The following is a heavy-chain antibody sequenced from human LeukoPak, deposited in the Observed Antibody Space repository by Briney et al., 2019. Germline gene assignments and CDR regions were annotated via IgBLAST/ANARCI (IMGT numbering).Heavy chain of an antibody. J-gene: IGHJ4*02. D-gene: IGHD3-10*01. CDR2: MSHDGSNK. CDR3: AKGGRITMLRGMQRDHYFDY. Sequence: GGSLRLSRVASGFTFSSYGMSWVRQAPGKGLEWVAVMSHDGSNKYSVDSVKGRFTISRDNSKNTLYLQMNSLRVEDTAVYYCAKGGRITMLRGMQRDHYFDYWGQGTLVTVSS. CDR1: GFTFSSYG. V-gene: IGHV3-30*18.